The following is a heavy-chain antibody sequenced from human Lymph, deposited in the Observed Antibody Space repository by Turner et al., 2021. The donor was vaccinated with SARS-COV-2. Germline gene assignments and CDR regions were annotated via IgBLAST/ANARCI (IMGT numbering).Heavy chain of an antibody. V-gene: IGHV1-8*01. CDR1: GYTFTSYD. J-gene: IGHJ5*02. CDR3: ARAAQLTVWFDP. D-gene: IGHD3-9*01. Sequence: QVPLVQSVDEVKTPGASVKVSCKASGYTFTSYDINWVRQATGQGREWMGWMNPNSGNTGYAQKFQGRVTMTRNTSISTAYMELSSLRSEDTAVYYCARAAQLTVWFDPWGQGTLVTVSS. CDR2: MNPNSGNT.